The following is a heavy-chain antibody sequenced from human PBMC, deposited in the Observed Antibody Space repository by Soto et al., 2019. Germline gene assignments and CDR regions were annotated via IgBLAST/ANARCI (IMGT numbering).Heavy chain of an antibody. J-gene: IGHJ6*02. CDR3: AGYGDYEVDYYYYYGMDV. CDR1: GGTFSSYA. D-gene: IGHD4-17*01. CDR2: IIPIFGTA. V-gene: IGHV1-69*01. Sequence: QVQLVQSGAEVKKPGSSVKVSCKASGGTFSSYAISWVRQAPGQGLEWMGGIIPIFGTANYAQKFQGRVTIIADEYTSTAYMELSSLRSEDTAVYYCAGYGDYEVDYYYYYGMDVWGQGTTVTVSS.